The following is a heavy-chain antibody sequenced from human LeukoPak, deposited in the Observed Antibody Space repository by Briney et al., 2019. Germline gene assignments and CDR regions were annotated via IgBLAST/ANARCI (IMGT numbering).Heavy chain of an antibody. V-gene: IGHV4-59*01. J-gene: IGHJ3*02. CDR1: GVSISSYY. CDR3: ARELIPADPMGAFDI. Sequence: SETLSLTCTVSGVSISSYYWSWIRQPPGKGLEWIGYFYYSGSTNYNPSLKSRVIISVDTSKNQLALNLSSVTAADTAVYYCARELIPADPMGAFDIWGQGTMVTVSS. CDR2: FYYSGST. D-gene: IGHD2-2*01.